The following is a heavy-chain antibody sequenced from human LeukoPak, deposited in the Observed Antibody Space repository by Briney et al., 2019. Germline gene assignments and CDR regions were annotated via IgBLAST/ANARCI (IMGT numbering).Heavy chain of an antibody. Sequence: ASVKVSCKASGYTFTGYYMHWVRQAPGQGLEWMGWINPNSGGTNYAQKFQGRVTMTRDTSISTAYMELSSLRSEDTAVYYCARDIDSSSSRSMDVWGKGTTVTVSS. CDR3: ARDIDSSSSRSMDV. CDR1: GYTFTGYY. D-gene: IGHD6-6*01. V-gene: IGHV1-2*02. CDR2: INPNSGGT. J-gene: IGHJ6*03.